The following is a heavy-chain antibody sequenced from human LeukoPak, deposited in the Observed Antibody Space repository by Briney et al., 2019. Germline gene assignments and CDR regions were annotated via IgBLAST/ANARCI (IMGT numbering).Heavy chain of an antibody. V-gene: IGHV4-39*07. CDR3: ARPYRQQLAMDY. CDR2: INHSGST. D-gene: IGHD6-13*01. CDR1: GGSISSSSYY. J-gene: IGHJ4*02. Sequence: PSETLSLTCTVSGGSISSSSYYWSWIRQPPGKGLEWIGEINHSGSTNYNPSLKSRATISVDTSKNQFSLKLSSVTAADTAVYYCARPYRQQLAMDYWGQGTLVTVSS.